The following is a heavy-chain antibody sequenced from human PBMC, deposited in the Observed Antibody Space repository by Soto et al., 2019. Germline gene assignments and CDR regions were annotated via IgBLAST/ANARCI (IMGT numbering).Heavy chain of an antibody. CDR2: INPNSGGT. CDR3: ARAHCGGDCYSGVDY. J-gene: IGHJ4*02. V-gene: IGHV1-2*04. Sequence: ASVKVSCKAIGYSFTSHYMHWVRQAPGQGLEWMGWINPNSGGTNYAQKFQGWVTMTRDTSISTAYMELSRLRSDDTAVYYCARAHCGGDCYSGVDYWGQGTLVTVSS. D-gene: IGHD2-21*02. CDR1: GYSFTSHY.